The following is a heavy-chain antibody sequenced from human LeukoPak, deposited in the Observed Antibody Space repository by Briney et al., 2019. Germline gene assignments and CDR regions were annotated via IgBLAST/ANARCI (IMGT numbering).Heavy chain of an antibody. CDR1: GFTFSSYS. Sequence: GGSLRLSCAASGFTFSSYSMNWVRQAPGKGLEWVASISSSISYIYYADSVKGRSTISRDNSKNALYLQMNSLRAEDTAVYYCARGDSSGYRAFDYWGQGTLVTVSS. CDR2: ISSSISYI. V-gene: IGHV3-21*04. CDR3: ARGDSSGYRAFDY. J-gene: IGHJ4*02. D-gene: IGHD3-22*01.